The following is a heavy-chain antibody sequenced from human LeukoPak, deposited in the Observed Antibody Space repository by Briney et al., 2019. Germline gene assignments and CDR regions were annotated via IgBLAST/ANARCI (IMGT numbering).Heavy chain of an antibody. V-gene: IGHV1-24*01. J-gene: IGHJ3*02. Sequence: ASVKVSCKVSGYTLTELSMHWVRQAPGKGLEWMGGFDPEDGETIYAQKFQGRVTMTEDTSTDTTYMELSSLRSEDTAVYYCATDRYTYSTVGDMDAFDIWGQGTMVTVSS. CDR2: FDPEDGET. CDR1: GYTLTELS. CDR3: ATDRYTYSTVGDMDAFDI. D-gene: IGHD3-16*02.